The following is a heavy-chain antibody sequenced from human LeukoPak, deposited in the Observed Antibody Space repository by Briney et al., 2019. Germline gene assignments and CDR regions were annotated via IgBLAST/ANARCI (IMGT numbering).Heavy chain of an antibody. V-gene: IGHV3-23*01. J-gene: IGHJ4*02. Sequence: PGGSLRLSCAASGFTFSSYAMSWVRQAPGDVLEWVSSIGGGGVDTYYADSVKGRFTISRDNSKNTLYLQMNSLRVEDTAVYYCAKDPPTTGTTFDNWGRGTLVTVSS. D-gene: IGHD1-1*01. CDR3: AKDPPTTGTTFDN. CDR1: GFTFSSYA. CDR2: IGGGGVDT.